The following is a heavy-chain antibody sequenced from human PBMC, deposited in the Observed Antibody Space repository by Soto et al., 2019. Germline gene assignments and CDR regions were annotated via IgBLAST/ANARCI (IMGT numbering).Heavy chain of an antibody. CDR2: IYYSGST. J-gene: IGHJ4*02. D-gene: IGHD3-10*01. CDR3: ARTSGSYPYYFDY. Sequence: LSLTCAVYGGSFSGYYWSWIRQHPGKGLEWIGYIYYSGSTYYNPSLKSRVTISVDTSKNQFSLKLSSVTAADTAVYYCARTSGSYPYYFDYWGQGTLVTVSS. V-gene: IGHV4-31*11. CDR1: GGSFSGYY.